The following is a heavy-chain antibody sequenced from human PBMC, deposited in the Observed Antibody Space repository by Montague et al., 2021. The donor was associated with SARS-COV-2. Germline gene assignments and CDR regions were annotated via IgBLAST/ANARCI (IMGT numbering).Heavy chain of an antibody. CDR1: GGSISSSSYY. CDR2: IYYSGST. Sequence: SETLSLTCTVSGGSISSSSYYWGWIRQPPGKGLERIGSIYYSGSTYYNPSLKSRVTISVDTSKNQFSLKLSSVTAADTAVYYCAGKSITMVQGVIMGAFDIWGQGTMVTVSS. J-gene: IGHJ3*02. CDR3: AGKSITMVQGVIMGAFDI. V-gene: IGHV4-39*07. D-gene: IGHD3-10*01.